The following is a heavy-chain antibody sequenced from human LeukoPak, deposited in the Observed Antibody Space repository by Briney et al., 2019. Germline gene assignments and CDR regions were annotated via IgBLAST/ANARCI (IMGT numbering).Heavy chain of an antibody. Sequence: GGSLRLSCAASGFTFSSYWMSWVRQAPGKGLEWVANIKQDGSEKYYVDSVKGRFTISRDNAKNSLYLQMNSLRAGDTAVYYCARDSPPAYYDFWRTPVDYWGQGTLVTVSS. CDR2: IKQDGSEK. CDR1: GFTFSSYW. D-gene: IGHD3-3*01. V-gene: IGHV3-7*01. CDR3: ARDSPPAYYDFWRTPVDY. J-gene: IGHJ4*02.